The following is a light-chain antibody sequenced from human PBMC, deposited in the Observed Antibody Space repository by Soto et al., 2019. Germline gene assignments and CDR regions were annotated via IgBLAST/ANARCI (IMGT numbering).Light chain of an antibody. CDR3: QTWGTGIRWV. CDR2: LNSDGSH. V-gene: IGLV4-69*01. CDR1: SGHSSYA. Sequence: QPVLTQSPSASASLGASVKLTCTLSSGHSSYAIAWHQQQPEKGPRYLMKLNSDGSHSKGDGIPDRFSGSSSGAERYLTISCLQSEDEADYYCQTWGTGIRWVFGGGTKLTVL. J-gene: IGLJ3*02.